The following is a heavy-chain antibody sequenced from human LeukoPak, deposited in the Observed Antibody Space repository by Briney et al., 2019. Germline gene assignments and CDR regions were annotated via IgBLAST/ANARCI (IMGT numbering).Heavy chain of an antibody. CDR2: IIPIFGTA. D-gene: IGHD3-10*01. V-gene: IGHV1-69*13. J-gene: IGHJ6*02. Sequence: GASVKVSCKASGGTFSSYAISWVRQAPGQGLEWMGGIIPIFGTANYAQKFQGRVTITADESTSTAYMELSSLRSEDTAVYYCARNQRITMVRGVIILYGMDVWGQGTTVTVS. CDR1: GGTFSSYA. CDR3: ARNQRITMVRGVIILYGMDV.